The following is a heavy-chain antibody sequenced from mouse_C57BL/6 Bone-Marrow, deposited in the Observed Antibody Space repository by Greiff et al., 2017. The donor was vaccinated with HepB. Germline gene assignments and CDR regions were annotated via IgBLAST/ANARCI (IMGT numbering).Heavy chain of an antibody. CDR3: ARERIYYYGSYYAMDY. V-gene: IGHV1-81*01. CDR2: IYPRSGNN. J-gene: IGHJ4*01. D-gene: IGHD1-1*01. Sequence: QVQLKESGAELARPGASVKLSCKASGYTFTSYGISWVKQRTGQGLEWIGEIYPRSGNNYYNEKFKGKATLTADKSSSTAYMELRSLTSEDSAVYFCARERIYYYGSYYAMDYWGQGTSVTVSS. CDR1: GYTFTSYG.